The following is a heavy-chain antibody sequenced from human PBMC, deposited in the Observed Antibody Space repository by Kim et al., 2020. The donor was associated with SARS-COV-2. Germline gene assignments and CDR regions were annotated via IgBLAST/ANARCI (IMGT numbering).Heavy chain of an antibody. Sequence: NAETKYSEKLPGRVTNTRDNSANTAYMELSSLRSEDTAVYYCARNYGCDFWGQGTLVPVSS. J-gene: IGHJ4*02. D-gene: IGHD4-17*01. CDR3: ARNYGCDF. CDR2: NAET. V-gene: IGHV1-3*01.